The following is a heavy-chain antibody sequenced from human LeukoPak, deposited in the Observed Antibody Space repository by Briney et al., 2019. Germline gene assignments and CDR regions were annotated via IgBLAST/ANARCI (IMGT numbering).Heavy chain of an antibody. J-gene: IGHJ4*02. Sequence: ASVKVSCKAPGYTFTSYDINWVRQATGQGLEWMGWMNPNSGNTGYAQKFQGRVTMTRNTSISTAYMELSSLRSEDTAVYYCARVYYYDSSGHPDYWGQGTLVTVSS. CDR1: GYTFTSYD. CDR3: ARVYYYDSSGHPDY. CDR2: MNPNSGNT. V-gene: IGHV1-8*01. D-gene: IGHD3-22*01.